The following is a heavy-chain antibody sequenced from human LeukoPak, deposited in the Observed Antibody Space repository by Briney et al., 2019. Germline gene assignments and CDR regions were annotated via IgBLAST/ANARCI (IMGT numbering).Heavy chain of an antibody. Sequence: ASVKVSCKASGYTFTSYDINWVRQATGQGLEWMRWMNPNSGNTGYAQKFQGRATMTRNTSISTAYMELSSLRSEDTAVYYCARGERFLRYFDWLFHFDYWGQGTLVTVSS. CDR2: MNPNSGNT. J-gene: IGHJ4*02. V-gene: IGHV1-8*01. D-gene: IGHD3-9*01. CDR3: ARGERFLRYFDWLFHFDY. CDR1: GYTFTSYD.